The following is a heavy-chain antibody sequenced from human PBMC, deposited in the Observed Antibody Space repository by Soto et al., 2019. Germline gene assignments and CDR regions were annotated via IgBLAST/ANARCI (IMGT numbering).Heavy chain of an antibody. CDR2: ISSSGSTI. D-gene: IGHD6-19*01. Sequence: EVQLVESGGGLVQPGGSLRLSCAASGFTFSSYEMNWVRQAPGKGLEWVSYISSSGSTIYYADSVKGRFTISRDNAKNSLYLQMNSPRAEDTAVYYCARDRPPRPQWLPRASEYFQHWGQGTLVTVSS. J-gene: IGHJ1*01. V-gene: IGHV3-48*03. CDR3: ARDRPPRPQWLPRASEYFQH. CDR1: GFTFSSYE.